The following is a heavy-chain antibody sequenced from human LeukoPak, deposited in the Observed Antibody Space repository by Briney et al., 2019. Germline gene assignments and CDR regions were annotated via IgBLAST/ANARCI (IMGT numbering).Heavy chain of an antibody. Sequence: PGGSLRLSCAASGFTFSSYWMSWVRQAPGKGLEWVANIKQDGSEKYYVDSVRGRFTISRDNAKNSLYLQMNSLRVEDTAVYYWATAYDILTGWLDYWGQGTLVIVSS. D-gene: IGHD3-9*01. J-gene: IGHJ4*02. CDR3: ATAYDILTGWLDY. CDR1: GFTFSSYW. V-gene: IGHV3-7*03. CDR2: IKQDGSEK.